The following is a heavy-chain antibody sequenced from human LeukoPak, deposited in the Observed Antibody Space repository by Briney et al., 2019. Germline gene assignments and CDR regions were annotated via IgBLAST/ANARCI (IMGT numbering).Heavy chain of an antibody. CDR2: IYSGGST. CDR3: ARDFLGSSGWYRYFEY. Sequence: GGSLRLSCAASGFTVSNNYMSWVRQAPGKGLEWVSVIYSGGSTYSADSVKGRFTISRDNSKNTLYLQMNSLRAEDTAVYYCARDFLGSSGWYRYFEYWGQGTLVTVSS. J-gene: IGHJ4*02. CDR1: GFTVSNNY. D-gene: IGHD6-19*01. V-gene: IGHV3-53*01.